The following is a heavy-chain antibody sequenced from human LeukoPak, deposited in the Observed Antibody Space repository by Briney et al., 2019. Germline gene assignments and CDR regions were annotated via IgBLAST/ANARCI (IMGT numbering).Heavy chain of an antibody. CDR3: ARGDLRRDGFNYPFDI. V-gene: IGHV4-4*07. CDR2: IYVSGNT. CDR1: GDXLSGYH. D-gene: IGHD5-24*01. J-gene: IGHJ3*02. Sequence: SETLSLTCIVSGDXLSGYHCSWIRQSAGKGLEWIGRIYVSGNTNYNPSLKSRVTMAVDTSKNQFSLSLNSVTAADTAVYYCARGDLRRDGFNYPFDIWGQGTMVTVSS.